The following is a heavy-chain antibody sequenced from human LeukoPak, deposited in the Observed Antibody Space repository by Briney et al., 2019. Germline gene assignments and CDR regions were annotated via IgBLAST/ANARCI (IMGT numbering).Heavy chain of an antibody. J-gene: IGHJ4*02. CDR1: GFTFSNYA. CDR2: VTASARRT. Sequence: GGSLRLSCEASGFTFSNYAMSWVRQAPGKGLEWVSTVTASARRTYYADSVQGRFTISKDNSNNTLFLQVNSLRADDTAVYHCAKWGFSDRSGANFHSWGQGTLVTVSS. D-gene: IGHD3-22*01. V-gene: IGHV3-23*01. CDR3: AKWGFSDRSGANFHS.